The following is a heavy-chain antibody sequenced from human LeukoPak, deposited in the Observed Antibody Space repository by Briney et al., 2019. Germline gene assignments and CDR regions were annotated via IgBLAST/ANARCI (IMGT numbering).Heavy chain of an antibody. CDR3: ARVYLHCSSTSCSACYYYYGMDV. Sequence: PGGSLRLSCAASGFTFNNYGMHWVRQVPGKGLEWVAFIRYDGSNKYYADSVKGRFTISRDNSKNTLYLQMNSLRAEDTAVYYCARVYLHCSSTSCSACYYYYGMDVWGQGTTVTVSS. CDR1: GFTFNNYG. J-gene: IGHJ6*02. CDR2: IRYDGSNK. V-gene: IGHV3-30*02. D-gene: IGHD2-2*01.